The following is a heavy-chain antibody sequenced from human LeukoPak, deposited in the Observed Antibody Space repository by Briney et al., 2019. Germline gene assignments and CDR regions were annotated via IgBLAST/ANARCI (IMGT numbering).Heavy chain of an antibody. V-gene: IGHV3-38-3*01. D-gene: IGHD1-26*01. Sequence: PGGSLRLSCAASGFTVSSNEMSWVRQAPGKGLEWVSSISGGSTYYADSRKGRFTISRDNSKNTLHLQMNSLRAEDRAVYYCKKGEACMVGATNHMRFVYWGQGTLVTVSS. CDR2: ISGGST. CDR1: GFTVSSNE. J-gene: IGHJ4*02. CDR3: KKGEACMVGATNHMRFVY.